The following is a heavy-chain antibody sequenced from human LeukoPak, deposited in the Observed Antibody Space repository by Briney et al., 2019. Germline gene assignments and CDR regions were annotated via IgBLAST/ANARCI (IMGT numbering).Heavy chain of an antibody. V-gene: IGHV1-18*04. J-gene: IGHJ4*02. Sequence: ASVKVSCKASGYTFTSYYMHWVRQAPGQELEWMGWISAYNGNTNYAQKLQGRVTMTTDTSTSTAYMELRSLRSDDTAVYYCARGKWELLPSDYWGQGTLVTVSS. D-gene: IGHD1-26*01. CDR3: ARGKWELLPSDY. CDR2: ISAYNGNT. CDR1: GYTFTSYY.